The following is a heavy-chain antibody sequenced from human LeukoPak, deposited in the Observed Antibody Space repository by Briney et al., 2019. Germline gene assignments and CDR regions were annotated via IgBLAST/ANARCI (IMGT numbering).Heavy chain of an antibody. D-gene: IGHD3-22*01. CDR1: GFTFSSYG. CDR3: ARPGLDYDSENWFDP. J-gene: IGHJ5*02. Sequence: GGSLRLSCAASGFTFSSYGMHWVRQAPGKGLEWVAVISYDGSNKYYADSVKGRFTISRDNSKNTLYLQMNSLRAEDTAVYYCARPGLDYDSENWFDPWGQGTLVTVSS. V-gene: IGHV3-30*03. CDR2: ISYDGSNK.